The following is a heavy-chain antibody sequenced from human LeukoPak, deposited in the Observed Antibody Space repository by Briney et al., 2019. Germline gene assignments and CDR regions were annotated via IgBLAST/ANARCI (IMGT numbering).Heavy chain of an antibody. D-gene: IGHD1-26*01. J-gene: IGHJ4*02. CDR2: ISYDGSNK. Sequence: PGRSLRLSCAAPGFTFSSYGMHWVRQAPGKGLEWVAVISYDGSNKYYADSVKGRFTISRDNSKNTLYLQMNSLRAEDTAVYYCAKGSTWELLLGFNPDYWGQGTLVTVSS. V-gene: IGHV3-30*18. CDR3: AKGSTWELLLGFNPDY. CDR1: GFTFSSYG.